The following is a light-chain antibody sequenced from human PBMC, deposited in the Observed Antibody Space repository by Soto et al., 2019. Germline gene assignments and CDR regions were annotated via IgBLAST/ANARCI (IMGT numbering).Light chain of an antibody. V-gene: IGLV2-14*01. CDR3: TSYTSSITHV. CDR1: SSDVGGYNY. Sequence: QSVLTQPASVSGSPGQSITISCTGTSSDVGGYNYVSWHQQHPGTAPKLLIYDVSSRPSGVSHRFSASKSGNTASLTISGLQAEDAADYYCTSYTSSITHVFGTGTKLTVL. J-gene: IGLJ1*01. CDR2: DVS.